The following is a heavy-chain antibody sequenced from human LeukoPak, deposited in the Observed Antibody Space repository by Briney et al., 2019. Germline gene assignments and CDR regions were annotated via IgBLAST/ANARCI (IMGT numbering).Heavy chain of an antibody. V-gene: IGHV3-48*03. J-gene: IGHJ6*02. CDR2: ISSGADVI. Sequence: PGGSLRLSCSVSGFTFSTYVMHWVRQAPGKGLEWVSYISSGADVIYYADSVKGRFTISRDNANAKNSVYLQMNSLRAEDTAVYYCARSNRYWRGPGALYDLDVWGQGTTVTVSS. CDR3: ARSNRYWRGPGALYDLDV. D-gene: IGHD1-14*01. CDR1: GFTFSTYV.